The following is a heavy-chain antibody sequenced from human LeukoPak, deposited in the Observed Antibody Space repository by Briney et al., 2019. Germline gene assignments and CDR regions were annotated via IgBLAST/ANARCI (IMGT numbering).Heavy chain of an antibody. CDR2: IYYGGST. CDR1: GGSISSSYY. Sequence: SETLSLTCTVSGGSISSSYYWGWIRQPPGKGLDWIGSIYYGGSTYYNPSLRSRVTTSGDTSKNQFSLKLTSVTAADTAVYYCARHGNHSYGSGGFDYWGQGTLVTVSS. V-gene: IGHV4-39*01. D-gene: IGHD3-10*01. CDR3: ARHGNHSYGSGGFDY. J-gene: IGHJ4*02.